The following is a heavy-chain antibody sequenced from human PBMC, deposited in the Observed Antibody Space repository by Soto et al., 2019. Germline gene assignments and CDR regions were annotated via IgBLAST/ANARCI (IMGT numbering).Heavy chain of an antibody. CDR2: ISYDGSNK. D-gene: IGHD3-10*01. CDR3: AGDASGSAVIFAPWYFDL. Sequence: QVQLVESWGGVVQPGRSLRLSCAASGFTFSSYAMHWVRQAPGKWLEWVAVISYDGSNKYYADSVKGRFTISRDNSKNTQYVQRSSRRADATAVYYWAGDASGSAVIFAPWYFDLWGRGTLVTVSS. CDR1: GFTFSSYA. J-gene: IGHJ2*01. V-gene: IGHV3-30-3*01.